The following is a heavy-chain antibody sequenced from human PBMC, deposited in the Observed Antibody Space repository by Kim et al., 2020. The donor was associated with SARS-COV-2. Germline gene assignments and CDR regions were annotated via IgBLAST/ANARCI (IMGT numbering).Heavy chain of an antibody. D-gene: IGHD4-4*01. Sequence: SLKGRVTISGDTSKNQFYLKLSSVTAADTAVYYCARADYNGYFQYGMDVWGQGTTVTVS. V-gene: IGHV4-34*01. CDR3: ARADYNGYFQYGMDV. J-gene: IGHJ6*02.